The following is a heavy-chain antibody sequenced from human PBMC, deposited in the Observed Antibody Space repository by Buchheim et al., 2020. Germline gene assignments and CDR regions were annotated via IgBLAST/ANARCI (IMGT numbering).Heavy chain of an antibody. V-gene: IGHV1-46*03. D-gene: IGHD2-15*01. J-gene: IGHJ4*02. CDR2: IHPSDGFA. CDR3: ARDRGGSWSSDY. CDR1: GYTFTSYH. Sequence: QVHLVQSGAEVKKPGASVKFSCKASGYTFTSYHMHWVRQAPGQGLEWMGIIHPSDGFARYAQTFQGRVTMTRDTPTTTVYMELSSLRFEDTAVYYCARDRGGSWSSDYWGQGTL.